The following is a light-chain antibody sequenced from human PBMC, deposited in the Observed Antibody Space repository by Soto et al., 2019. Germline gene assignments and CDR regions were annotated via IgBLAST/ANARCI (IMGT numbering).Light chain of an antibody. CDR3: QQYTSYYT. V-gene: IGKV1-5*03. Sequence: DIRMTQSPSTLSASVGDRVTFTCRASQNINTWLAWYQQRPGKAPKLLIYKASTLKSGVPSRFSGSGSGTEFTLTISSLQPDDFATYYCQQYTSYYTFGQGTKLEI. J-gene: IGKJ2*01. CDR2: KAS. CDR1: QNINTW.